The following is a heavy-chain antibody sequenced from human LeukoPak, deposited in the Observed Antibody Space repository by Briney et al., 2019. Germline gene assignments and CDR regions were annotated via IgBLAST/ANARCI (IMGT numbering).Heavy chain of an antibody. J-gene: IGHJ4*02. CDR2: IIPILGTA. CDR1: GGTFSSYT. CDR3: ARDFSDSSGYYPLGY. Sequence: GASVKVSCKASGGTFSSYTISWVRQAPGQGLEWMGRIIPILGTANYAQKSQGRVTITADKSTSTAYMELSSLRSEDTAVYYCARDFSDSSGYYPLGYWGQGTLVTVSS. V-gene: IGHV1-69*08. D-gene: IGHD3-22*01.